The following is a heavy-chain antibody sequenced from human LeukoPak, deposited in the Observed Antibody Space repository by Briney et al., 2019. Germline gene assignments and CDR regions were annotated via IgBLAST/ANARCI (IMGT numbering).Heavy chain of an antibody. Sequence: ASVKVSCKASGYTFTSYDINWVRQATGQGLEWMGWMNPNSGNTGYAQKFQGRVTMTRNTSISTAYMELSSLRSEDTAVYYCARAISGYNYYYYYGMDVWGQGTTVTVSS. D-gene: IGHD5-24*01. V-gene: IGHV1-8*01. CDR2: MNPNSGNT. J-gene: IGHJ6*02. CDR1: GYTFTSYD. CDR3: ARAISGYNYYYYYGMDV.